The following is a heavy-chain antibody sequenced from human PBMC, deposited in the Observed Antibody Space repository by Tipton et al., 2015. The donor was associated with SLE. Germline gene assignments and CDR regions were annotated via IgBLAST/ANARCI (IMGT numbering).Heavy chain of an antibody. Sequence: TLSLTCTVSGYSISSGYYWGWIRQPPGKGLEWIGSIYHSGSTYYNPSLKSRVTISVDTSKNQFSLKLSSVTAADTAVYYCARDAEGAPAEAFDIWGQGTMVTVSS. V-gene: IGHV4-38-2*02. CDR3: ARDAEGAPAEAFDI. J-gene: IGHJ3*02. CDR1: GYSISSGYY. D-gene: IGHD2-2*01. CDR2: IYHSGST.